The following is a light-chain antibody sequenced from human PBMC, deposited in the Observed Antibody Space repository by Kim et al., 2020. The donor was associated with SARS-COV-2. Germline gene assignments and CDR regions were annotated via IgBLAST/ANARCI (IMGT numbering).Light chain of an antibody. Sequence: LSLSPGERATLSCRASQSVSSYLAWYQQKPGQAPRLLIYDASNRAAGIPDRFSGSGSGTDFTLTISSLEPEDFAVYYCQQRSNWYSFGQGTKLEIK. V-gene: IGKV3-11*01. CDR3: QQRSNWYS. CDR1: QSVSSY. CDR2: DAS. J-gene: IGKJ2*03.